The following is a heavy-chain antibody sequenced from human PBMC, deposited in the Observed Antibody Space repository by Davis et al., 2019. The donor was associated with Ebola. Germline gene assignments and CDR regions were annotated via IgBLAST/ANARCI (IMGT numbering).Heavy chain of an antibody. V-gene: IGHV3-11*04. Sequence: GESLKISCAASGFTFSDYYMSWIRQAPGKGLEWVSYISSSGSTIYYADSVKGRFTISRDNSKNTLYLQMNSLRAEDTAVYYCATSSGWYVYWGQGTLVTVSS. J-gene: IGHJ4*02. CDR1: GFTFSDYY. CDR3: ATSSGWYVY. D-gene: IGHD6-19*01. CDR2: ISSSGSTI.